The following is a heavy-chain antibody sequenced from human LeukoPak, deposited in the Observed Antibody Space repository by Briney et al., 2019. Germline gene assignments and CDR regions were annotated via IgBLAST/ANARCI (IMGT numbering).Heavy chain of an antibody. J-gene: IGHJ4*02. Sequence: SVKVSCKASGGTFSSYAISWVRQAPGQGLEWMGGLIPIFGTANYAQKFQGRVTITADESTSTAYMELSSLRSEDTAVYYCGLLGYYYGSGSHDFDYWGQGTLVTVSS. D-gene: IGHD3-10*01. V-gene: IGHV1-69*13. CDR1: GGTFSSYA. CDR3: GLLGYYYGSGSHDFDY. CDR2: LIPIFGTA.